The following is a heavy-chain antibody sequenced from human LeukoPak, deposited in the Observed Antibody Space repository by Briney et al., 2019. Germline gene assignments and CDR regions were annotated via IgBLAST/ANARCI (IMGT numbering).Heavy chain of an antibody. J-gene: IGHJ4*02. D-gene: IGHD3-22*01. CDR3: ARGDSSGYYRYFDY. Sequence: SETLSLTCAVSGGSISSGGYSWSWIRQPPGKGLEWIGYIYHSGSTYYNPSLKSRVTISVDRSKNQFSLKLSSVTAADTAAYYCARGDSSGYYRYFDYWGQGTLVTVSS. CDR2: IYHSGST. V-gene: IGHV4-30-2*01. CDR1: GGSISSGGYS.